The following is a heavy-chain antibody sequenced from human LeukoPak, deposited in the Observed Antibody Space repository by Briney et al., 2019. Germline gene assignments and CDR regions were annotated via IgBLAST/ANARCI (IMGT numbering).Heavy chain of an antibody. D-gene: IGHD1-26*01. J-gene: IGHJ3*02. Sequence: KPSETLSLTCTVSGGSISSSSYYWSWIRQPPGKGLEWIGYIYYSGSTNYNPSLKSRVTISVDTSKNQFSLKLSSVTAADTAMYYCASPTGVGATNAFDIWGQGTMVTVSS. CDR3: ASPTGVGATNAFDI. CDR1: GGSISSSSYY. V-gene: IGHV4-61*01. CDR2: IYYSGST.